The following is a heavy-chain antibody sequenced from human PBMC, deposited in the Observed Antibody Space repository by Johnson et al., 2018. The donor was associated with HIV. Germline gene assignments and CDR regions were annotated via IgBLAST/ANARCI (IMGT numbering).Heavy chain of an antibody. CDR1: GFTFSNYG. J-gene: IGHJ3*02. V-gene: IGHV3-30*18. CDR3: AKEASWNWDLRGAFDI. D-gene: IGHD1-7*01. Sequence: QVQLVESGGGVVQPGRSLRLSCAVSGFTFSNYGMHWVRQAPGKGLEWVAVISYDGSKKYHADSVKGRFTISRDNAKNSLYLQMNSLRAEDKALCYCAKEASWNWDLRGAFDIWGQGTMVTVSS. CDR2: ISYDGSKK.